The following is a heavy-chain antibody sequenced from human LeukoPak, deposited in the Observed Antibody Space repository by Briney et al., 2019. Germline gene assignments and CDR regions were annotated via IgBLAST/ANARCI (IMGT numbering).Heavy chain of an antibody. CDR1: GYTFTSYD. Sequence: ASVKVSCKASGYTFTSYDINWVRQAPGQGLEWMGWMNPNSGNTGYAQKFQGRVSMTRDTSTSTAYMELSSLTSEDTAVYYCGRGGGSSWTQRGYFQYWGQGTLVTVPP. D-gene: IGHD6-13*01. CDR3: GRGGGSSWTQRGYFQY. V-gene: IGHV1-8*01. J-gene: IGHJ1*01. CDR2: MNPNSGNT.